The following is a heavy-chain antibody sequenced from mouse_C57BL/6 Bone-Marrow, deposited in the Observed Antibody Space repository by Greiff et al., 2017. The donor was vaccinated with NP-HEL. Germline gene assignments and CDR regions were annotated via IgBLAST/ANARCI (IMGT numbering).Heavy chain of an antibody. CDR2: IDPETGGT. J-gene: IGHJ2*01. Sequence: VQLQQSGAELVRPGASVTLSCKASGYTFTDYEMHWVKQTPVHGLEWIGAIDPETGGTAYNQKFKGKAILTADKSSSTAYMELRSLTSEDSAVYYCTRPQLRLRYFDYWGKGTTLTVSS. V-gene: IGHV1-15*01. CDR3: TRPQLRLRYFDY. D-gene: IGHD3-2*02. CDR1: GYTFTDYE.